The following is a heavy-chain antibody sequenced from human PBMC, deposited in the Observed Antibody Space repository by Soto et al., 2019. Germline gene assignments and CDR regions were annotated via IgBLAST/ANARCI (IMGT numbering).Heavy chain of an antibody. Sequence: EVQLLESGGGLVQPGGSLRLSCAASGFTFSSYAMSWVRQAPGKGLEWVSAISGSGGSTYYADSVKGWFTISRDNSKNTLYLQMNSLRAEDTAVYYCAKGEHYYDSSGYHFDYWGQGTLVTVSS. CDR1: GFTFSSYA. D-gene: IGHD3-22*01. CDR2: ISGSGGST. J-gene: IGHJ4*02. V-gene: IGHV3-23*01. CDR3: AKGEHYYDSSGYHFDY.